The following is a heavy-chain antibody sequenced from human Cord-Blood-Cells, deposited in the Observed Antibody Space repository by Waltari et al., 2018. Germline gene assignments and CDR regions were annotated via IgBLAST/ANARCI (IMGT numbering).Heavy chain of an antibody. D-gene: IGHD4-17*01. CDR1: GFTFSSYG. CDR3: ARGPLTTVTTIDY. Sequence: QVQLVESGGGVVQPGRSLRLSCAASGFTFSSYGMHWVRQAPGKGLEWVAVIWYYESNKYYADSVKGRFTISRDNSKNTLYLQMNSLRAEDTAVYYCARGPLTTVTTIDYWGQGTLVTVSS. J-gene: IGHJ4*02. V-gene: IGHV3-33*01. CDR2: IWYYESNK.